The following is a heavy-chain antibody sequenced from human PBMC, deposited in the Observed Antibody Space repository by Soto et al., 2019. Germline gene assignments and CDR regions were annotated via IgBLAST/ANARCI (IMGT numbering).Heavy chain of an antibody. CDR1: GFTFSSYA. Sequence: GGSLRLSCAASGFTFSSYAMHWVRQAPGKGLEWVAVISYDGSNKYYADSVKGRFTISRDNSKNTLYLQMNSLRAEDTAVYYCXRDSGASGGSYYYGMDVWGQGTTVTVSS. CDR2: ISYDGSNK. J-gene: IGHJ6*02. V-gene: IGHV3-30-3*01. D-gene: IGHD2-15*01. CDR3: XRDSGASGGSYYYGMDV.